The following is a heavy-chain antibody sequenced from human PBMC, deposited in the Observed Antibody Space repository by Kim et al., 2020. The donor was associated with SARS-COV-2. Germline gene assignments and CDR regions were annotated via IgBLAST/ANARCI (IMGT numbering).Heavy chain of an antibody. CDR1: GHTFTNYG. D-gene: IGHD2-15*01. CDR2: ISANGNT. J-gene: IGHJ4*02. CDR3: ATSVAVVANDY. Sequence: ASVKVSCKASGHTFTNYGFTWVRQAPGQGLEWMGWISANGNTKYAQKFQGRVTMTTVISTTTTYMELRGLRSDDTAVYYCATSVAVVANDYWGQGSLVTVSS. V-gene: IGHV1-18*04.